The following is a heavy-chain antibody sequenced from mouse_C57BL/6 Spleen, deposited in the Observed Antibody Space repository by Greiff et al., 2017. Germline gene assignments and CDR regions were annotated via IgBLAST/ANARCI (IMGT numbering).Heavy chain of an antibody. CDR2: IDPEDGDT. V-gene: IGHV14-1*01. CDR3: ITGDYYGSTFAY. D-gene: IGHD1-1*01. Sequence: EVKLVESGAELVRPGASVKLSCTASGFNIKDYYMHWVKQRPEQGLEWIGRIDPEDGDTEYAPKFQGKATMTADTSSNTAYLQRSSLTSEDTAVYYCITGDYYGSTFAYWGQGTLVTVSA. J-gene: IGHJ3*01. CDR1: GFNIKDYY.